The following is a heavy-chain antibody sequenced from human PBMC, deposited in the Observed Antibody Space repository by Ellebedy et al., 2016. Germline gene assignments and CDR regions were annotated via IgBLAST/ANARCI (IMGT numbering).Heavy chain of an antibody. V-gene: IGHV4-59*01. CDR1: GGSISSYY. Sequence: SETLSLTCTVSGGSISSYYWRWIRQPPGKGLEWIGYIYYSGSTNYNPSLKSRVTMSVDTSKSQFSLRLTSVTAADTAVYYCAKWNGGWYAFEVWGQGTMVTVSS. CDR2: IYYSGST. CDR3: AKWNGGWYAFEV. J-gene: IGHJ3*01. D-gene: IGHD6-19*01.